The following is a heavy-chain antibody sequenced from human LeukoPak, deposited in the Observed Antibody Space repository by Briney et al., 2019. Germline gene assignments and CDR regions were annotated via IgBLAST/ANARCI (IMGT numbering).Heavy chain of an antibody. CDR1: GGSITSGGYS. Sequence: SETLSLTCTVSGGSITSGGYSWSWIRQPPGKGLEWIGFIYHSGSTYYNPSLKSRVTISVDTSKSQFSLRLSSVTAADTAVYYCARVSGDYGGNTDDVFDIWGQGTMVTVSS. V-gene: IGHV4-30-2*01. J-gene: IGHJ3*02. D-gene: IGHD4-23*01. CDR2: IYHSGST. CDR3: ARVSGDYGGNTDDVFDI.